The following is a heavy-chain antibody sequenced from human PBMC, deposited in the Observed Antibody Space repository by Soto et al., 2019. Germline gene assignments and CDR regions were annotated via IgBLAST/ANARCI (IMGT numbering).Heavy chain of an antibody. V-gene: IGHV3-23*03. CDR1: GFTFSSYA. J-gene: IGHJ6*02. CDR3: EGLGGWYPYYYGMDV. Sequence: GGSLRLSCAASGFTFSSYAMSWVRQAPGKGPVWVARIDTDGSGTYYADSVKGRFTISRDNSKNTLYLQMSSLRAEDTAVYYCEGLGGWYPYYYGMDVWGQGTTVTVSS. D-gene: IGHD6-19*01. CDR2: IDTDGSGT.